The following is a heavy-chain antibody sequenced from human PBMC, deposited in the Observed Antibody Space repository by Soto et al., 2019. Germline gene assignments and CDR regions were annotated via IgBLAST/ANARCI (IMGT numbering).Heavy chain of an antibody. Sequence: QVQLVQPGAVLKKPGSSVKVSCEASGGSFMSYTFTWVRQAPGQGLEWMGRIIPIQGKANYALKFQDRVTISADRSTRTVYMELTSLRPEDTAVYFCAKSLLFVDHAYMDVWGKGTTVTVSS. D-gene: IGHD2-21*01. CDR3: AKSLLFVDHAYMDV. CDR2: IIPIQGKA. V-gene: IGHV1-69*02. J-gene: IGHJ6*03. CDR1: GGSFMSYT.